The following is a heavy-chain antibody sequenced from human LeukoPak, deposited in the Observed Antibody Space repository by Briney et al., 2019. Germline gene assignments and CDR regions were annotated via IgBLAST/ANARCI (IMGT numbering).Heavy chain of an antibody. D-gene: IGHD3-10*01. V-gene: IGHV3-23*01. CDR1: GFTFSDYY. J-gene: IGHJ4*02. CDR3: AKRGVVIRVILVGFHKEAYYFDS. Sequence: GGSLRLSCAASGFTFSDYYMSWIRQAPGKGLEWVAGMSGRGGGTHYADSVKGRFTISRDNPKNTLHLQMNSLRAEDTAVYFCAKRGVVIRVILVGFHKEAYYFDSWGQGALVTVSS. CDR2: MSGRGGGT.